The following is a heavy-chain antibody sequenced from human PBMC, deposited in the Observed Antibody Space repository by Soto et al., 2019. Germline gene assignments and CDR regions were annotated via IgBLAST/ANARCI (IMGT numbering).Heavy chain of an antibody. Sequence: QVQLQESGPGLVKPSQTLSLPCTVPGGSISCGDYYWSWIRQPPGKGLEWIGYIYYSGSTYYNPSLTSRVTRSVDTSMNLSSLKLSSMTAADPAVYYCAGGADCSGGSCYFRVDYWGQGTLVTVSS. CDR1: GGSISCGDYY. CDR3: AGGADCSGGSCYFRVDY. D-gene: IGHD2-15*01. J-gene: IGHJ4*02. CDR2: IYYSGST. V-gene: IGHV4-30-4*01.